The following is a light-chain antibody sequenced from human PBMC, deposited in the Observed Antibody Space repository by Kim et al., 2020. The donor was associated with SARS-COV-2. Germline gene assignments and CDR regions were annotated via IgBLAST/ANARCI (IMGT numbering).Light chain of an antibody. CDR3: QQLNSYPYT. CDR2: GAS. CDR1: QDINTY. V-gene: IGKV1-9*01. J-gene: IGKJ2*01. Sequence: DIQLTQSPSFLSASIGDRVTITCRARQDINTYLAWFHQMPGKAPKLLISGASTLQSGVPSRFSGSGSGTEFTLTISSLQPEDFATYYCQQLNSYPYTFGQGTKLEI.